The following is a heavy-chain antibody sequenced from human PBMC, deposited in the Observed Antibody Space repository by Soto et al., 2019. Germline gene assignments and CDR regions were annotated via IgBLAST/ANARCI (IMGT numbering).Heavy chain of an antibody. CDR3: AGSLLRGVNWFDP. V-gene: IGHV1-2*02. Sequence: ASVKVSCKASGDNFCDYYINWVRQAPGQRLEWMGWINPNNGGTKYAQNFQDSVIMTRDTSISTVYMQLSSLTSDDTALYFCAGSLLRGVNWFDPGGQGTLVTAAS. D-gene: IGHD3-10*01. CDR1: GDNFCDYY. J-gene: IGHJ5*02. CDR2: INPNNGGT.